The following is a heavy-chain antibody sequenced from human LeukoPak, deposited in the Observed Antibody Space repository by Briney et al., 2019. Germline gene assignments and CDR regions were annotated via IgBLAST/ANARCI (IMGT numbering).Heavy chain of an antibody. CDR1: GFTFTSYG. D-gene: IGHD4-17*01. Sequence: GGSLRLSCAASGFTFTSYGMHWVRQAPGKGLEWVAFIRYDGGNKYYADSVKGRFTISRDNSKNMLYLQMNSLRAEDTAMYYCAKDTRATVTTGNWFDPWGQGTLVTVSS. V-gene: IGHV3-30*02. J-gene: IGHJ5*02. CDR3: AKDTRATVTTGNWFDP. CDR2: IRYDGGNK.